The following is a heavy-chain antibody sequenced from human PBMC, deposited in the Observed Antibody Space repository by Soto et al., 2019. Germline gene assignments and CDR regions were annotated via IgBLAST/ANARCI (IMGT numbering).Heavy chain of an antibody. CDR1: GYTFTSYG. CDR3: ARLRSVSSAGILAGLDR. CDR2: ISAYNGNT. V-gene: IGHV1-18*04. J-gene: IGHJ5*02. Sequence: XASCKASGYTFTSYGISWVRQAPGQGLEGMGWISAYNGNTNYAQKLQGRGTMTTDTSTSTAYMERRSLRSDDTAVYDCARLRSVSSAGILAGLDRSSQGTWVTV. D-gene: IGHD6-13*01.